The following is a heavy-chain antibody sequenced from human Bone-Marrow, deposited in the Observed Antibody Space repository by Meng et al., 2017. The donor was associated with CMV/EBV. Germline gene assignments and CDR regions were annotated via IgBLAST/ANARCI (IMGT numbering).Heavy chain of an antibody. V-gene: IGHV4-34*01. CDR1: GGSFSGYY. J-gene: IGHJ4*02. Sequence: SQTLSLTCAVYGGSFSGYYWSWIRQPPGKGLEWIGEINHSGSTNYNPSLKSRVTISVDTSKNQFSLKLSSVTAADTAVYYCARGRGYCSSTSCPTFDYWGQGTLVTVSS. D-gene: IGHD2-2*01. CDR2: INHSGST. CDR3: ARGRGYCSSTSCPTFDY.